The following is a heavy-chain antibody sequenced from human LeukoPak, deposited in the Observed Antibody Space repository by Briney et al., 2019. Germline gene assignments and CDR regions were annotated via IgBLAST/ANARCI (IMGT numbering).Heavy chain of an antibody. CDR3: ARLVPHYYYGLDL. Sequence: PSETLSLTCTVSGGSISSGDYYWSWIRQHPGKGLEWIGHITDSGSTYYNPSLESRITISVDTPKNQFSLRLSSVTAADTAVYYCARLVPHYYYGLDLWGQGTTVTVSS. V-gene: IGHV4-31*03. CDR2: ITDSGST. D-gene: IGHD2-8*02. CDR1: GGSISSGDYY. J-gene: IGHJ6*02.